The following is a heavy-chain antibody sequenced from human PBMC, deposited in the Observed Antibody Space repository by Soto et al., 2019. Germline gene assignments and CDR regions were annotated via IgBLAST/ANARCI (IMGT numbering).Heavy chain of an antibody. D-gene: IGHD3-10*01. CDR1: GFTFSNYG. CDR3: AKEGQKWLYYLDH. V-gene: IGHV3-30*18. CDR2: ISDDGSNQ. J-gene: IGHJ4*02. Sequence: GGSLRLSCAGSGFTFSNYGMHWVRQAPGKGLEWVAVISDDGSNQYYADHVKGRFTISRDNDKNILYLEMNGLRADDTAVYYCAKEGQKWLYYLDHWGQGTLVTVSS.